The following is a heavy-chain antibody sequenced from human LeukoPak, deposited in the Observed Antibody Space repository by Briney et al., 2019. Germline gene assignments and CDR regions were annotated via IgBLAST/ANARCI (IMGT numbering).Heavy chain of an antibody. CDR1: GFTFSSYS. V-gene: IGHV3-21*01. Sequence: PGGSLRLSCAASGFTFSSYSMNWVRQAPGKGLEWVSSISSSSSYIYYADSVKGRFTISRDNTKNSLYLQMNSLRAEDTAVYYCARDQAPRGDDPGYWGQGTLVTVSS. D-gene: IGHD5-12*01. CDR3: ARDQAPRGDDPGY. J-gene: IGHJ4*02. CDR2: ISSSSSYI.